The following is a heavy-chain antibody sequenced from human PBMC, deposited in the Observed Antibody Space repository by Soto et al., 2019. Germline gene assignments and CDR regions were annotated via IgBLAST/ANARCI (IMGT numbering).Heavy chain of an antibody. Sequence: GESLKISCKGSGYSFTSYWIGWVRQMPGKGLEWMGIIYPGDSDTRYSPSFQGQVTISADKSISTAYLQWSSLKASDTAMYYWAREGIAVAGSAWFDPWGQGTLVTVSS. D-gene: IGHD6-19*01. CDR2: IYPGDSDT. CDR1: GYSFTSYW. J-gene: IGHJ5*02. CDR3: AREGIAVAGSAWFDP. V-gene: IGHV5-51*01.